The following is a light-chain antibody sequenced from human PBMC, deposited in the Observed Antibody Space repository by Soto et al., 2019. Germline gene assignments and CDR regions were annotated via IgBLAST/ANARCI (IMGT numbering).Light chain of an antibody. CDR2: DAS. CDR3: QQYGSSPPT. CDR1: QSVSSSY. V-gene: IGKV3-20*01. Sequence: EIVLTHSPGTLSLSPVEISTLSCRASQSVSSSYLAWYQQKPGQAPRLLIYDASNRATGIPARFSGSGSGTDFTLTINRLEPEDFALYYCQQYGSSPPTFGQGTKVDI. J-gene: IGKJ1*01.